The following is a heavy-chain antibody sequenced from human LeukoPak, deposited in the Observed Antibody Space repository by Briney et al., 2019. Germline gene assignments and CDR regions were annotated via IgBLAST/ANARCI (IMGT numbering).Heavy chain of an antibody. V-gene: IGHV4-30-2*01. D-gene: IGHD4-17*01. CDR3: GRDNGDYPYYFDF. CDR1: GGSISSGIHS. CDR2: IYHTGNT. J-gene: IGHJ4*02. Sequence: SQTLSLTCAVSGGSISSGIHSWNWIRRPPGKGLEWIGYIYHTGNTYYNPSLKSRVTIAVDRSKNQFSLRLSSVTAADTAVYYCGRDNGDYPYYFDFWGQGTLVTVSS.